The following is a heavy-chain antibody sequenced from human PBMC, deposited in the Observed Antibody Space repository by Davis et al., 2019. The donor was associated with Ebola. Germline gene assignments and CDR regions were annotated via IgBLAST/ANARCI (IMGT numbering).Heavy chain of an antibody. V-gene: IGHV4-59*12. CDR2: IYYSGST. D-gene: IGHD3-10*01. J-gene: IGHJ6*02. CDR3: ARDPHYGSGRYYYYGMDV. Sequence: SETLSLTCTVSGGSISSYYWSWIRQPPGKGLEWIGYIYYSGSTNYNPSLKSRVTISVDTSKNQFSLKLSSVTAADTAVYYCARDPHYGSGRYYYYGMDVWGQGTTVTVSS. CDR1: GGSISSYY.